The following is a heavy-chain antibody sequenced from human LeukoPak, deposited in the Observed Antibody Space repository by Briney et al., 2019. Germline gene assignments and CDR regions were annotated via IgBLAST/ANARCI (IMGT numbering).Heavy chain of an antibody. CDR2: INNAASHI. CDR1: GITFTSSA. J-gene: IGHJ3*02. V-gene: IGHV3-21*01. CDR3: AKHLSTSCYVDAFDI. Sequence: GSLRLSCAASGITFTSSAMSWVRQAPGKGLEWVSAINNAASHIYYAASVRGRFTISRDDAKNSLYLQMNSLRVEDTAVYYCAKHLSTSCYVDAFDIWGQGTMVTVSS. D-gene: IGHD2-2*01.